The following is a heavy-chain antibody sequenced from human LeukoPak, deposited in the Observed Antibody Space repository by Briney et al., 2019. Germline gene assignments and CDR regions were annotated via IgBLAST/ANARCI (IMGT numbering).Heavy chain of an antibody. Sequence: ASVKVSCKASGYTFTGYNIHWVRQAPGQGLEWMGWINPNSGGTNYAQKFQGRVTMTRDTSISTAYMELSRLRSDDTAVYYCASSMAAAGFFDYWGQGTLVTVSS. CDR3: ASSMAAAGFFDY. D-gene: IGHD6-13*01. J-gene: IGHJ4*02. CDR2: INPNSGGT. CDR1: GYTFTGYN. V-gene: IGHV1-2*02.